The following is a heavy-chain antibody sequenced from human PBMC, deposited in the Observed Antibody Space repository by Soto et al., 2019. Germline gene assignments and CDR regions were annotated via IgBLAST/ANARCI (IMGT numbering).Heavy chain of an antibody. CDR2: IIPLFGTT. Sequence: QVQVVQSGAEVKRPGSSVNVSCKASGGYFINRQTLNSYPISWVRQAPGQGLAWMVGIIPLFGTTIYAQRFPGRVTITADKSTSTSYLELNNVPSDDTAVEYCAKSCGGEIYYYYYAMDVWGQGPTVTVAS. CDR1: GGYFINRQTLNSYP. CDR3: AKSCGGEIYYYYYAMDV. D-gene: IGHD3-16*01. J-gene: IGHJ6*02. V-gene: IGHV1-69*06.